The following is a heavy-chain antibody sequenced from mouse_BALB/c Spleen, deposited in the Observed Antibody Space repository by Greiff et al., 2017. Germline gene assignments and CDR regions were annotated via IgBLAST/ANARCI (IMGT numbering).Heavy chain of an antibody. CDR3: ARSTTVVAELFDY. D-gene: IGHD1-1*01. CDR2: INPGSGGT. J-gene: IGHJ2*01. V-gene: IGHV1-54*03. CDR1: GYAFTNYL. Sequence: QVQLQQSGAELVRPGTSVKVSCKASGYAFTNYLIEWVKQRPGQGLEWIGVINPGSGGTNYNEKFKGKATLTADKSSSTAYMQLSSLTSDDSAVYFCARSTTVVAELFDYWGQGTTLTVSS.